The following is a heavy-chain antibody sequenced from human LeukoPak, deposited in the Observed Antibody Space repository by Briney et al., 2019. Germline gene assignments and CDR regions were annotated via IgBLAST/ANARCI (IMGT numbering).Heavy chain of an antibody. D-gene: IGHD2-15*01. CDR1: GFTFSSYA. J-gene: IGHJ4*02. CDR2: ISGSGGST. CDR3: AKTPRYYSGGSCYGGYFDY. V-gene: IGHV3-23*01. Sequence: PGGSLRLSCAASGFTFSSYAISWVRQAPGKGLKWVSAISGSGGSTYYADSVKGRFTISRDNSKNTLYVQMNSLRAEDTAVYYCAKTPRYYSGGSCYGGYFDYWGQGTLVTASS.